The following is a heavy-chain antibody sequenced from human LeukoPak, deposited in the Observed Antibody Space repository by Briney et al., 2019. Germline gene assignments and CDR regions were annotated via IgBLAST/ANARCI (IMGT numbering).Heavy chain of an antibody. CDR3: AREGYCGWGRDDD. CDR2: IYSGGST. V-gene: IGHV3-53*04. Sequence: PGGSLRLSCAASGFTVSSNYMSWVRQAPGKGLEWVSVIYSGGSTYYADSVKGRFTISRHNSKNTLYLQMNSLRAEDTAVYYCAREGYCGWGRDDDWGEGSLVTGSS. CDR1: GFTVSSNY. D-gene: IGHD3-10*01. J-gene: IGHJ4*02.